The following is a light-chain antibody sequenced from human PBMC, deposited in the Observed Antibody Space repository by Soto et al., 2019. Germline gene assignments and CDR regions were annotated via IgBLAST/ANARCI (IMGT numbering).Light chain of an antibody. CDR3: CSYAGSSAWV. CDR2: EGS. Sequence: QSVLTQPASVSGSPGQSITISCTGTSRDVGSYNLVSWYQHHPGKAPKLMIYEGSKRPSGVSNRFSGSKSGNTASLTISGLQAEDEADYYCCSYAGSSAWVFGGGTKLTVL. J-gene: IGLJ3*02. CDR1: SRDVGSYNL. V-gene: IGLV2-23*01.